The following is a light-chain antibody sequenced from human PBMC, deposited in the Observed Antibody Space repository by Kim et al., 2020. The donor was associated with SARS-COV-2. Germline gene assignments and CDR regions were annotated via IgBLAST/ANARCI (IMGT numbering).Light chain of an antibody. CDR1: SGRIVRSY. J-gene: IGLJ3*02. CDR2: EDD. Sequence: GQPVAISCTRSSGRIVRSYVPWYPHRPGSSPTALIYEDDHRPSGVPDRFSGSIDLSSSSASLTISGLKSEDEADYYCQSYDSSNQVFGGGTQLTVL. V-gene: IGLV6-57*01. CDR3: QSYDSSNQV.